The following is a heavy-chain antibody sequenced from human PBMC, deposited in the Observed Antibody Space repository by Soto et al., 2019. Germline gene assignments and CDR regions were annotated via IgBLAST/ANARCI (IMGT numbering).Heavy chain of an antibody. Sequence: QVQLVQSGAAVKKPGSSVKVSCKASGGTFSSYAISWVRQAPGQGLEWMGGIIPIFGTANYAQKFQGRVTITADESTSSAYMELSSLISEDTAVFYCARGVEPQTYYSGMDVWGQGTTVTVSS. CDR2: IIPIFGTA. D-gene: IGHD1-1*01. CDR1: GGTFSSYA. J-gene: IGHJ6*02. V-gene: IGHV1-69*12. CDR3: ARGVEPQTYYSGMDV.